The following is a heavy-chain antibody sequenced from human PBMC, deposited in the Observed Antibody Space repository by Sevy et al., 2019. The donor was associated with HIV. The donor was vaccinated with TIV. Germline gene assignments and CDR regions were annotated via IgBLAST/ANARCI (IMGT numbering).Heavy chain of an antibody. D-gene: IGHD2-15*01. Sequence: ASVKVSCKASGYTFTSYYMHWVRQAPGQGLEWMGIINPSGGSTSYAQKFQGRVTMTRETSTSTVYMGLSSLRSEDTAVYYCARGGVGYCSGGSCYVYGMDVWGQGTTVTVSS. V-gene: IGHV1-46*01. CDR3: ARGGVGYCSGGSCYVYGMDV. CDR1: GYTFTSYY. J-gene: IGHJ6*02. CDR2: INPSGGST.